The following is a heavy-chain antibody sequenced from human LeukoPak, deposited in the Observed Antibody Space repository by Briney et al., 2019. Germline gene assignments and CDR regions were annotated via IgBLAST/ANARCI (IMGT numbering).Heavy chain of an antibody. CDR2: IWYDGSNK. CDR3: AVPITIFGVPYH. V-gene: IGHV3-33*01. CDR1: GFTFSSYG. Sequence: GRSLRLSCAASGFTFSSYGMHWVRQAPGKGLEWVAVIWYDGSNKYYADSVKGRLTISRDNSKNTLYLQMNSLRAEDTAVYYCAVPITIFGVPYHWGQGTLVTVSS. J-gene: IGHJ5*02. D-gene: IGHD3-3*01.